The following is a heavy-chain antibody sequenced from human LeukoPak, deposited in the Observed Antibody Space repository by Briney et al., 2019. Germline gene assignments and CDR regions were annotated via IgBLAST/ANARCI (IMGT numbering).Heavy chain of an antibody. V-gene: IGHV3-43*02. CDR3: ATMVRGVFY. Sequence: GGSLRLSCAASGFTFDDYAMHWVRQAPEKGLEWVSLISGDGGSTYYADSVKGRFTISRDNSKNSLYLQMNSLRTEDTALYYCATMVRGVFYWGQGTLVTVSS. J-gene: IGHJ4*02. CDR2: ISGDGGST. CDR1: GFTFDDYA. D-gene: IGHD3-10*01.